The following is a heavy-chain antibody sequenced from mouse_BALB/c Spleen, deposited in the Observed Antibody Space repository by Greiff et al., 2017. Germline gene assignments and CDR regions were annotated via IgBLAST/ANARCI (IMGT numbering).Heavy chain of an antibody. CDR3: ARESRDAMDY. D-gene: IGHD3-3*01. J-gene: IGHJ4*01. CDR2: INPSTGYT. CDR1: GYTFTSYW. V-gene: IGHV1-7*01. Sequence: QVQLQQSGDELAKPGASVKMSCKASGYTFTSYWMHWVKQRPGQGLEWIGYINPSTGYTEYNQKFKDKATLTADKSSSTAYMQLSSLTSEDSAVYYCARESRDAMDYWGQGTSVTVSS.